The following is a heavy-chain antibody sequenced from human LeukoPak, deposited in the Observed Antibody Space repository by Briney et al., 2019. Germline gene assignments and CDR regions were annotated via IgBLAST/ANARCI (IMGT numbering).Heavy chain of an antibody. V-gene: IGHV4-4*07. CDR3: ARVRSAARPDWDYFDY. J-gene: IGHJ4*02. CDR1: GGSISSYY. Sequence: KPSETLSLTCTVSGGSISSYYWSWIRQPAGKGLEWIGRIYTSGSTNYNPSLKSRVTMSVDTSKNQFSLKLSSVTAADTAVYYCARVRSAARPDWDYFDYWGQGTLVTVSS. D-gene: IGHD6-6*01. CDR2: IYTSGST.